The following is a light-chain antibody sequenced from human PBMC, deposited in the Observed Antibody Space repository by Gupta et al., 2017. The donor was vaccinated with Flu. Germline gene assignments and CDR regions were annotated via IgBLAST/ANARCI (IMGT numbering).Light chain of an antibody. CDR3: AARDDSLDGPV. Sequence: SSSNIGSNTVYWYQQFPGTVPHFVIYSNNQRPSGVPDRFSGSKSGTSASLAISGLQSEDEADYFCAARDDSLDGPVFGGGTKLTVL. V-gene: IGLV1-44*01. CDR1: SSNIGSNT. J-gene: IGLJ2*01. CDR2: SNN.